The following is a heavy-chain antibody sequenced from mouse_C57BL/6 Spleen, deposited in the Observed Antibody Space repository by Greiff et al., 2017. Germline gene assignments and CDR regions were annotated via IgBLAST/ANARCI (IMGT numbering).Heavy chain of an antibody. CDR1: GYTFTRYW. V-gene: IGHV1-52*01. Sequence: QVQLQQPGAELVRPGSSVKLSCKASGYTFTRYWMHWVKQRPIQGLEWIGNIDPSDSETHSNQKFKDKATLTVDKSSSTAYMQLSSLTSEDSAVYYCARSDDYDGFAYWGQGTLVTVSA. CDR2: IDPSDSET. D-gene: IGHD2-4*01. CDR3: ARSDDYDGFAY. J-gene: IGHJ3*01.